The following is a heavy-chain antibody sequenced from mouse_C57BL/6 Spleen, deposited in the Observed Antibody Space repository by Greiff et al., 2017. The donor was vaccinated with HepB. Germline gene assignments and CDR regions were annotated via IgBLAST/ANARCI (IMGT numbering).Heavy chain of an antibody. J-gene: IGHJ4*01. CDR1: GYTFTSYW. CDR2: IYPSDSET. D-gene: IGHD1-1*01. CDR3: ARWRGSSYAMDY. V-gene: IGHV1-61*01. Sequence: QVQLQQPGAELVRPGSSVKLSCKASGYTFTSYWMDWVKQRPGQGLEWIGNIYPSDSETHYNQKFKDKATLTVDKSSSTAYMQLSSLTSEDSAVYYCARWRGSSYAMDYWGQGTSVTVSS.